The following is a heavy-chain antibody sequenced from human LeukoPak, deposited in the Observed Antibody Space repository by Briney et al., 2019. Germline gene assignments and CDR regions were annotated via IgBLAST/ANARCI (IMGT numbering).Heavy chain of an antibody. CDR1: GGTFSSYA. J-gene: IGHJ4*02. CDR3: ARDPGQSQWLRSQMAYGDYAADY. V-gene: IGHV1-69*13. CDR2: IIPIFGTA. D-gene: IGHD4-17*01. Sequence: ASVKVSCKASGGTFSSYAISWVRQAPGQGLEWMGGIIPIFGTANYAQKFQGRVTITADESTSTAYMELSSLRSEDTAVYYCARDPGQSQWLRSQMAYGDYAADYWGQGTLVTVSS.